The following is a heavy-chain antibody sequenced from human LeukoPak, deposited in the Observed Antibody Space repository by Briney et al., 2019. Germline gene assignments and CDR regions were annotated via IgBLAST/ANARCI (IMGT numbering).Heavy chain of an antibody. J-gene: IGHJ3*02. D-gene: IGHD6-6*01. CDR1: GGSFSGYY. CDR3: ARPRSSLRLDAFDI. V-gene: IGHV4-34*01. CDR2: INHSGST. Sequence: SETLSLTCAVYGGSFSGYYWSWIRQPPGKGLEWIGEINHSGSTNYNPSLKSRVTISVDTSKNQFSLKLSSVTAADTAVYYCARPRSSLRLDAFDIWGQGTMVTVSS.